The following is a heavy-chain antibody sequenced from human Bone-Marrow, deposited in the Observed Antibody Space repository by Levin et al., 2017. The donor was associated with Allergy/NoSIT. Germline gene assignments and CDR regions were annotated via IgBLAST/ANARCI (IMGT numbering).Heavy chain of an antibody. J-gene: IGHJ6*02. Sequence: PGGSLRLSCAASGFTLSRYWMTWVRQAPGKGLEWVAKIKPDGSEKYYVDSVKGRFTISRDNTRKSLSLEMNNLRSADTAVYFCARDSFSTSSGLDYYYGSDVWGQGTTVTVSS. CDR3: ARDSFSTSSGLDYYYGSDV. D-gene: IGHD6-6*01. CDR1: GFTLSRYW. CDR2: IKPDGSEK. V-gene: IGHV3-7*01.